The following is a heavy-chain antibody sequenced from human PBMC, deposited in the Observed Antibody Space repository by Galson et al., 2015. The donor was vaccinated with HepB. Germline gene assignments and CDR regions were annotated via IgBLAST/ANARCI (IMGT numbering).Heavy chain of an antibody. V-gene: IGHV3-30-3*01. CDR1: GFTFSSYA. Sequence: SLRLSCAASGFTFSSYAMHWVRQAPGKGLEWVAVISYDGSNKYYADSVKGRFTISRDNSKNTLYLQMNSLRAEDTAVYYCARVATYCSSTSCYDYYYYMDVWGKGTTVTVSS. J-gene: IGHJ6*03. D-gene: IGHD2-2*01. CDR2: ISYDGSNK. CDR3: ARVATYCSSTSCYDYYYYMDV.